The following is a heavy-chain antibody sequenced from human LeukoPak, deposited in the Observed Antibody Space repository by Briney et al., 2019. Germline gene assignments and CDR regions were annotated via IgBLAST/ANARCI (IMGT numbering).Heavy chain of an antibody. CDR2: ISGSGGST. V-gene: IGHV3-23*01. Sequence: GGSLGLSCATSGFTFSSYAMNWVRQAPGKGLEWVSAISGSGGSTYYADSVKGRFTISRDNSKSTLYLQMNSLRAEDTAVYYCARDCSSTSCYQGDAFDIWGQGTMVTVSS. CDR1: GFTFSSYA. J-gene: IGHJ3*02. CDR3: ARDCSSTSCYQGDAFDI. D-gene: IGHD2-2*01.